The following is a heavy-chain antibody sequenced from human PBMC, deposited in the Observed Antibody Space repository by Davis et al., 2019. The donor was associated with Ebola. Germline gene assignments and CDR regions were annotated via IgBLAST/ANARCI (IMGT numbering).Heavy chain of an antibody. CDR3: ARACGDFFYYFDY. D-gene: IGHD2-21*02. V-gene: IGHV4-31*03. CDR1: GGSFNSGGYY. Sequence: SETLSLTCTVSGGSFNSGGYYWSWIRQHPGRGLEWIGYIYYSGNTYYNPSLKSRVTISIDTSKNQFSLKLSSVTAADTAVYYCARACGDFFYYFDYWGQGSLVTVSS. CDR2: IYYSGNT. J-gene: IGHJ4*02.